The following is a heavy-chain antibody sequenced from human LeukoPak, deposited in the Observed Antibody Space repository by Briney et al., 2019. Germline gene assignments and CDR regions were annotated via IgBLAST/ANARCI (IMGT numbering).Heavy chain of an antibody. D-gene: IGHD4-23*01. Sequence: ASVKVSRKASGYTFTSYYMHWVRQAPGQGLEWMGIINPSGGSTSYAQKFQGRVTTTRDMSTSTDYMELSSLRSEDTAVYYCARDNSVEDTAWWFDPWGQGTLVTVSS. CDR3: ARDNSVEDTAWWFDP. CDR1: GYTFTSYY. J-gene: IGHJ5*02. CDR2: INPSGGST. V-gene: IGHV1-46*01.